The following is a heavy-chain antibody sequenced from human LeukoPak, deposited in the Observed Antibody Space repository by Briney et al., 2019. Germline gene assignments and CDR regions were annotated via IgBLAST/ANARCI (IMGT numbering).Heavy chain of an antibody. CDR1: GFTFSGSG. V-gene: IGHV3-30*02. Sequence: GGSLRLSCAASGFTFSGSGMHRVRQAPGKGLEWVAFIRSDGSNKYYADSVQGRFIISRDNSKNTLYSQMNSLRAEDTAVYYCAKDSRNLPFDYWGQGTLVTVSS. CDR2: IRSDGSNK. D-gene: IGHD1-14*01. J-gene: IGHJ4*02. CDR3: AKDSRNLPFDY.